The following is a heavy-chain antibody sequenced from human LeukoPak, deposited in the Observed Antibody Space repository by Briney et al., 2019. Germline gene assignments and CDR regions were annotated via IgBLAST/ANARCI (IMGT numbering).Heavy chain of an antibody. CDR1: GFTFSSYS. D-gene: IGHD3-3*01. V-gene: IGHV3-21*04. J-gene: IGHJ4*02. CDR3: AKGADFWSGYYLHFDY. Sequence: GGSLRLSCAASGFTFSSYSMNWVRQAPGKGLEWVSSISSSSSYIYYADSVKGRFTISRDNAKNSLYMQMNSLRAEDTAVYYCAKGADFWSGYYLHFDYWGQGALVTVSS. CDR2: ISSSSSYI.